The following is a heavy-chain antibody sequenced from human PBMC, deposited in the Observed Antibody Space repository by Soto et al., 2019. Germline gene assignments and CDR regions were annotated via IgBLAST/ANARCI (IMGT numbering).Heavy chain of an antibody. V-gene: IGHV4-61*08. CDR1: GGSVGSVASY. D-gene: IGHD5-12*01. J-gene: IGHJ3*01. CDR2: IQYSGDT. CDR3: ARHDYADRTFDL. Sequence: SETLSLTCLFSGGSVGSVASYGRWILQPPGSALEWIGYIQYSGDTNYNSSLKSRVTISVDRSRNRFSLKLTSVTAADTAFYYCARHDYADRTFDLWGQGTTVTVSS.